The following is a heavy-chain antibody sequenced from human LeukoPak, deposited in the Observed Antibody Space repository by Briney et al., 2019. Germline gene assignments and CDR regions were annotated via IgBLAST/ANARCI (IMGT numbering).Heavy chain of an antibody. D-gene: IGHD5-18*01. CDR2: IYYSGST. J-gene: IGHJ4*02. V-gene: IGHV4-31*03. CDR1: GGSISSGGYY. Sequence: SQTLSLTCTVSGGSISSGGYYWSWIRQHPGKGLEWIGYIYYSGSTYYNPSLRSRVTISVDTSKNQFSLKLGSVTAADTAVYYCARVGGYSYGADFWGQGTLVTVSS. CDR3: ARVGGYSYGADF.